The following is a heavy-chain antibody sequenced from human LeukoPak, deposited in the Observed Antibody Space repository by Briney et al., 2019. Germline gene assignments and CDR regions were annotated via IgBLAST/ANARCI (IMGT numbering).Heavy chain of an antibody. V-gene: IGHV1-18*01. CDR3: ARVGAAPGHFDY. J-gene: IGHJ4*02. D-gene: IGHD6-13*01. CDR2: ISTYSGNT. CDR1: GYSFAGYG. Sequence: GASVKVSCKASGYSFAGYGISWVRQAPGQGLEWIGWISTYSGNTNYAHNLQGRITVTTETSTSTAYMEQRRLRSDDTAVYYCARVGAAPGHFDYWGQGTQLTVSS.